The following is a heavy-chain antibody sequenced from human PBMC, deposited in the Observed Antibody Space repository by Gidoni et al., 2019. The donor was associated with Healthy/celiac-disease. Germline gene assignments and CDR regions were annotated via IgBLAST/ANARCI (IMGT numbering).Heavy chain of an antibody. D-gene: IGHD6-19*01. CDR1: GFTFSGSA. Sequence: EVQRVESGGGLVQPGGPLRLSCAASGFTFSGSAMHWVLQASGKGLEWVGRTRSKANSYAPAYAASVKGRFTISRDDSKITAYLQMHSLTTVDTAVYYRTRQEQWLESDAFDIWGQGTMVTVSS. V-gene: IGHV3-73*01. CDR2: TRSKANSYAP. J-gene: IGHJ3*02. CDR3: TRQEQWLESDAFDI.